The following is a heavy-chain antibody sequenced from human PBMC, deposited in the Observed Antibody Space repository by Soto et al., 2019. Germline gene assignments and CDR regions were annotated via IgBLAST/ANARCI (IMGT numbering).Heavy chain of an antibody. D-gene: IGHD6-13*01. Sequence: SETLSLTCAVYGGSFSGYYCSWVRQPPGKGLEWIGEISHSGSTNYNSSLESRVTISVDTSKNQLFLKLSSVTAADTAVYYCVRALAAVQEWGQGTPVTVSS. CDR3: VRALAAVQE. V-gene: IGHV4-34*01. CDR1: GGSFSGYY. J-gene: IGHJ4*02. CDR2: ISHSGST.